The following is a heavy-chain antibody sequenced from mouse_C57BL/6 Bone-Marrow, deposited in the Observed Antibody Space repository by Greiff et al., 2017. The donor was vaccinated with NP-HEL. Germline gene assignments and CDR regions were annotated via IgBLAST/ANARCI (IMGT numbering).Heavy chain of an antibody. CDR2: IDPENGDT. D-gene: IGHD3-2*02. V-gene: IGHV14-4*01. J-gene: IGHJ2*01. CDR3: STRAGQGTGVYFDY. CDR1: GFNINDDY. Sequence: VQLQQSGAELVRPGASVKLSCTASGFNINDDYMHWVKQRPEQGLEWIGWIDPENGDTEYASKFQGKATITADKSSNTAYLQLRSLTSSDTAVFDCSTRAGQGTGVYFDYWGWGTTLTVTA.